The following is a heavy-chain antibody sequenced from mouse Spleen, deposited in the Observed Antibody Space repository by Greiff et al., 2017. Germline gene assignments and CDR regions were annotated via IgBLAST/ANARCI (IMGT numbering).Heavy chain of an antibody. CDR1: GYSITSGYY. J-gene: IGHJ3*01. CDR2: ISYDGSN. Sequence: EVKLQESGPGLVKPSQSLSLTCSVTGYSITSGYYWNWIRQFPGNKLEWMGYISYDGSNNYNPSLKNRISITRDTSKNQFFLKLNSVTTEDTATYYCARDEDEGFAYWGQGTLVTVSA. V-gene: IGHV3-6*01. CDR3: ARDEDEGFAY.